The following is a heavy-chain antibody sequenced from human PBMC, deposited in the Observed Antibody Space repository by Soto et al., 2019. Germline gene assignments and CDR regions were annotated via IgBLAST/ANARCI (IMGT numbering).Heavy chain of an antibody. J-gene: IGHJ6*03. V-gene: IGHV3-7*01. Sequence: GGSLRLSCAASGFTFSSYWMSWVRQAPGKGLEWVANIKQDGSEKYYVDSVKGRFTISRDNAKNSLYLQMNSLRAEDTAVYYCASSITIFGVVINPYCYMDVWGKGTTVTVSS. CDR1: GFTFSSYW. CDR2: IKQDGSEK. CDR3: ASSITIFGVVINPYCYMDV. D-gene: IGHD3-3*01.